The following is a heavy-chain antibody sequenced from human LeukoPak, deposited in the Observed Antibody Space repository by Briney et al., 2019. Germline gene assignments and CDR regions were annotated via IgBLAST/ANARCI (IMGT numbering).Heavy chain of an antibody. CDR2: IYYSGST. CDR1: GGSISSSSHY. V-gene: IGHV4-39*01. Sequence: SETLSLTCTVSGGSISSSSHYCGWIRQPPGKGLEWIGSIYYSGSTYYNPSLKSRVTISVDTSKNQFSLKLSSVTAADTAVYYCARHYYDSSAIYHPEYFHHWGQGTLVTVSS. D-gene: IGHD3-22*01. CDR3: ARHYYDSSAIYHPEYFHH. J-gene: IGHJ1*01.